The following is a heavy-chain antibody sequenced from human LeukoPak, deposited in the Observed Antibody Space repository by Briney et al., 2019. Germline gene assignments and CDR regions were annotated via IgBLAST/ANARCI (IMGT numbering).Heavy chain of an antibody. CDR3: AREYPHTSSFDY. J-gene: IGHJ4*02. Sequence: ASVKVSFKGAGYSCSSYCMHWVRQAPGQGLEWLGTLNLSGAGTIYAQKFQGRVAMTRDTSPSPAYMELSSLRSAATAVSYCAREYPHTSSFDYWGPGTLVTVSS. D-gene: IGHD2-2*02. CDR2: LNLSGAGT. CDR1: GYSCSSYC. V-gene: IGHV1-46*01.